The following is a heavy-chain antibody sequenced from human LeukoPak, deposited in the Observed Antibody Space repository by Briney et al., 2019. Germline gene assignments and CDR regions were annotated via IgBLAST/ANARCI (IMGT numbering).Heavy chain of an antibody. CDR1: GYRFTSYW. V-gene: IGHV5-51*01. CDR3: ARSYYDFWSGYSFDY. Sequence: GESLKISCKGSGYRFTSYWIGWVRQMPGKGLEWMGIIYPGDSDTRYSPSFQGQVTISADKSISTAYLQWSSLKASDTAMYYCARSYYDFWSGYSFDYWGQGTLVTVSS. J-gene: IGHJ4*02. D-gene: IGHD3-3*01. CDR2: IYPGDSDT.